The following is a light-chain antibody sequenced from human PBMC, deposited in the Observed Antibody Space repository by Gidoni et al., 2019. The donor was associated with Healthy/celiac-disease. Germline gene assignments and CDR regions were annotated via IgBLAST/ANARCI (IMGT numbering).Light chain of an antibody. CDR2: GAS. CDR3: QQYNNWPQT. Sequence: IVLPQSPPTLSVSPGERATLSCRASQSVSSNLAWYQQKPGQAPRLLIYGASTRATGIPARFSGSGSGTEFTLTISSLQSEDFAVYYCQQYNNWPQTFXQXTKLEIK. J-gene: IGKJ2*01. V-gene: IGKV3-15*01. CDR1: QSVSSN.